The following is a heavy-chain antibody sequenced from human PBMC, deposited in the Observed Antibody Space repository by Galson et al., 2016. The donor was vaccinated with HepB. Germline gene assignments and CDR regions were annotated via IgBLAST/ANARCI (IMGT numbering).Heavy chain of an antibody. D-gene: IGHD3/OR15-3a*01. J-gene: IGHJ4*02. CDR1: GFNVSYNY. V-gene: IGHV3-53*01. CDR2: IYSDGST. CDR3: ARAGDWGYVFDY. Sequence: SLRLSCAVSGFNVSYNYMSWVRQAPGKGLEWVSVIYSDGSTYYADSVKGRFAISRDKSTNTLSLQMNSLRAEDTAVYYCARAGDWGYVFDYWGQGTLVTVSS.